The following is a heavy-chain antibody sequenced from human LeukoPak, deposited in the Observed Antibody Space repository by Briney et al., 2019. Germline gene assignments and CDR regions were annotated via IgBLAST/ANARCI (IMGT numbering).Heavy chain of an antibody. V-gene: IGHV3-33*01. CDR3: ARARNNYDSSGYSALDY. CDR1: GLMFSSHG. Sequence: GGSLRLSCAASSGLMFSSHGMHLVRQAPGKGLEWVAVIWYDGSNEYYADSVKGRFTISRDNSKNTLYLQMNSLRAEDTAVYYCARARNNYDSSGYSALDYSGHGTLGTVSS. D-gene: IGHD3-22*01. CDR2: IWYDGSNE. J-gene: IGHJ4*01.